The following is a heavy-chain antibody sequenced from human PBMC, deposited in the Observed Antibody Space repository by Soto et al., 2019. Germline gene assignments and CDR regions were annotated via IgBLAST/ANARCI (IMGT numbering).Heavy chain of an antibody. CDR1: CGSISSADYY. Sequence: SETLSLTCTVSCGSISSADYYWSWIRQPPGKGLEWIGYIYYSGSTYYNPSLKSRVTISLDTSKNQFSLKLSSVTAADTAVYYCATDRRLSSSSWPPYYYYGMDVWGQGTTVTVSS. CDR3: ATDRRLSSSSWPPYYYYGMDV. J-gene: IGHJ6*02. V-gene: IGHV4-30-4*01. D-gene: IGHD6-13*01. CDR2: IYYSGST.